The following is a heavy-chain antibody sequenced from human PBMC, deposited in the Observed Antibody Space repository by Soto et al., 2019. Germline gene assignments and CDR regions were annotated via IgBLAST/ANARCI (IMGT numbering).Heavy chain of an antibody. Sequence: QVQLVESGGGVVQTGRSLRLSCAASGFTFSSYGMHWVRQAPGKGLEWVAVISYDGSNKYYADSVKGRFTISRDHSKNTLYLHMNSLRAEDTAVYYCAKSIVGAIRSGMDVWGQGTTVTVSS. CDR2: ISYDGSNK. J-gene: IGHJ6*02. CDR3: AKSIVGAIRSGMDV. CDR1: GFTFSSYG. V-gene: IGHV3-30*18. D-gene: IGHD1-26*01.